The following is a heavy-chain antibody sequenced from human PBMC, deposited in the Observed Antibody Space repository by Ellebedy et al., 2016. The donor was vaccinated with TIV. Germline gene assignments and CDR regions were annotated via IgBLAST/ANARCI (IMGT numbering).Heavy chain of an antibody. D-gene: IGHD4/OR15-4a*01. CDR1: GFISSDYE. CDR2: ISGSGGRT. V-gene: IGHV3-48*03. Sequence: PGGSLRLSCAASGFISSDYEMNWLRQSPERGLEWIAYISGSGGRTTYTDSVRGRFTISRDNAKNFLFLQMFSLRVEDTAIYYCARDRPGARGPGANFNWGQGSLVTVSS. CDR3: ARDRPGARGPGANFN. J-gene: IGHJ4*02.